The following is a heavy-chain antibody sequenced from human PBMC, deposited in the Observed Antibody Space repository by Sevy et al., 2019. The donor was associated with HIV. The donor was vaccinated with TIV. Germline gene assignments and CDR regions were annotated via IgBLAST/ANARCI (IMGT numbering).Heavy chain of an antibody. CDR2: IKTDGSSR. CDR3: AREGDTVLVPTAVDAFDF. J-gene: IGHJ3*01. V-gene: IGHV3-74*01. D-gene: IGHD2-2*01. CDR1: GFTFSNYW. Sequence: GESLKISCAASGFTFSNYWMHWVRQAPGKGLVWVSRIKTDGSSRDSADSVKGRFFISRDNAENLVYLQMDSLRAEDTAVYYCAREGDTVLVPTAVDAFDFWGQGTMVTVSS.